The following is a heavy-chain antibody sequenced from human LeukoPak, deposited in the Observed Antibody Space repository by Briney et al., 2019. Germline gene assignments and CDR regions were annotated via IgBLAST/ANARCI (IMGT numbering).Heavy chain of an antibody. V-gene: IGHV3-33*08. D-gene: IGHD2-2*01. J-gene: IGHJ6*02. Sequence: TGGSLRLSCAASGFTFSSYAMSWVRQAPGKGLEWVAVIWYDGSNKYYADSVKGRFTISRDNSKNTLYLQMNSLRAEDTAVYYCARERHCSSTSCYYYYYYSMDVWGQGATVTVSS. CDR3: ARERHCSSTSCYYYYYYSMDV. CDR2: IWYDGSNK. CDR1: GFTFSSYA.